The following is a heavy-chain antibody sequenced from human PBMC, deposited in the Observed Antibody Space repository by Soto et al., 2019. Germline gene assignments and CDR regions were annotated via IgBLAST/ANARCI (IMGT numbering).Heavy chain of an antibody. CDR1: GGTFSSYA. V-gene: IGHV1-69*13. CDR2: IIPIFGTA. J-gene: IGHJ4*02. CDR3: ARVGQWLAEDFDY. D-gene: IGHD6-19*01. Sequence: SVKVSCKASGGTFSSYAISWVRQAPGQGLEWMGGIIPIFGTANYAQKFQGRVTITADESTSTAYMELSSLRSEDTAVYYCARVGQWLAEDFDYWGQGTLVTVSS.